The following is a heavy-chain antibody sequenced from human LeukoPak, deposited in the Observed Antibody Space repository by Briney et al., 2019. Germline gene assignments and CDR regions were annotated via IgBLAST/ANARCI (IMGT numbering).Heavy chain of an antibody. V-gene: IGHV3-23*01. Sequence: PGGSLRLSCAASGFTFSSYAMSWVRQATGKGLEWVSAISGSGGSTYYADSVKGRFTISRDNSKNTLYLQMNSLRAEDTAVYYCAKDLAGSGSYSFDYWGQGTLVTVSS. D-gene: IGHD1-26*01. CDR1: GFTFSSYA. CDR2: ISGSGGST. J-gene: IGHJ4*02. CDR3: AKDLAGSGSYSFDY.